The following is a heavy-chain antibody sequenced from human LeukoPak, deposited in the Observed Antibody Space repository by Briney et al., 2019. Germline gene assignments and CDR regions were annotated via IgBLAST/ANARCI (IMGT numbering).Heavy chain of an antibody. J-gene: IGHJ6*03. CDR3: AKDTSAWWYHRAYMNV. Sequence: PGGSLRLSCAASGFTFSDYAMSWVRQAPGGGLEWVSAISGRGDETFHADSVKGRFTTSRDNSKNTLSLQMSSLRVEDPAVYFCAKDTSAWWYHRAYMNVWGTGTTVTVSS. D-gene: IGHD2-15*01. V-gene: IGHV3-23*01. CDR1: GFTFSDYA. CDR2: ISGRGDET.